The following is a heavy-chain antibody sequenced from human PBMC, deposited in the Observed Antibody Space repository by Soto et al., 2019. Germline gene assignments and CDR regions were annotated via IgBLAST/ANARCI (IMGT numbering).Heavy chain of an antibody. V-gene: IGHV3-23*01. CDR2: ISGSGGST. CDR1: GFTFSSYA. Sequence: GGSLRLSCAASGFTFSSYAMSWVRQAPGKGLEWASAISGSGGSTYYADSVKGRFTISRDNSKNTLYLQMNSLRAEDTAVYYCTDEKYYYDSSGYSDAFDIWGQGTMVTVSS. J-gene: IGHJ3*02. CDR3: TDEKYYYDSSGYSDAFDI. D-gene: IGHD3-22*01.